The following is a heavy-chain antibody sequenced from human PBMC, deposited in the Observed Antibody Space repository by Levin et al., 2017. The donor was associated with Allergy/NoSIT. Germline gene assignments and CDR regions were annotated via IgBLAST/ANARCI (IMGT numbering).Heavy chain of an antibody. V-gene: IGHV3-33*01. J-gene: IGHJ4*02. CDR3: AREGPRGEFGYFDY. Sequence: PGGSLRLSCAASGFTFSSYGMHWVRQAPGKGLEWVAVIWYDGSNKYYADSVKGRFTISRDNSKNTLYLQMNSLRAEDTAVYYCAREGPRGEFGYFDYWGQGTLVTVSS. CDR2: IWYDGSNK. D-gene: IGHD3-16*01. CDR1: GFTFSSYG.